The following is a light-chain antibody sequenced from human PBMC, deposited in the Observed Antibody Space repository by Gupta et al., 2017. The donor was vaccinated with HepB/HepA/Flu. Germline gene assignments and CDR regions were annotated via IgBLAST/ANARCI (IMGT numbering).Light chain of an antibody. V-gene: IGKV3-11*01. CDR3: QQRSNWRIS. J-gene: IGKJ4*01. CDR1: ESVSSY. CDR2: DAS. Sequence: TVLTQSPATLSLSPGRRATLPCRARESVSSYLDWFQQKPGQAPRLVIYDASIRATGLPARFSGRGFGTEFTLTISSRAPEDFAVYYRQQRSNWRISFGGGTKVEI.